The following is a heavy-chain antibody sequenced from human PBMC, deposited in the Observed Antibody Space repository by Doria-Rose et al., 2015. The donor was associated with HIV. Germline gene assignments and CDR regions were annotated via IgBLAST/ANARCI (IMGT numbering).Heavy chain of an antibody. CDR1: RFTFSNYG. J-gene: IGHJ4*02. D-gene: IGHD4-17*01. Sequence: QVQLVQSGGGVVQPGRSLRLSCAASRFTFSNYGMHWVRQAPGKGLEWVALIWYDGTNKYYANSVKGRFTISRYNSKNMLYLQMNSLRAEDTAVYYCARDQSDYGDYVGYFDYWGQGTLVTVSS. V-gene: IGHV3-33*01. CDR3: ARDQSDYGDYVGYFDY. CDR2: IWYDGTNK.